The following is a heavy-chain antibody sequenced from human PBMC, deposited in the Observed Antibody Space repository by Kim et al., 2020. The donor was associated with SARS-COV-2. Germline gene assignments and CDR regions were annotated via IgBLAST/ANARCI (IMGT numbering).Heavy chain of an antibody. CDR2: ISSSSSYI. Sequence: GGSLRLSCAASGFTFSSYSMNWVRQAPGKGLEWVSSISSSSSYIYYADSVKGRFTISRDNAKNSLYLQMNSLRAEDTAVYYCASLLAYCGSCNWFDPWGQGTLVTVSS. CDR1: GFTFSSYS. D-gene: IGHD2-21*01. J-gene: IGHJ5*02. CDR3: ASLLAYCGSCNWFDP. V-gene: IGHV3-21*01.